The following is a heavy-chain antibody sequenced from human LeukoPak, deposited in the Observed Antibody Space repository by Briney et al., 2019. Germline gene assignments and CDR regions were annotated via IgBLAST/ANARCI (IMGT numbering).Heavy chain of an antibody. CDR2: ISDSGGST. J-gene: IGHJ4*02. Sequence: GGSLRLSCAVSGITLSNYGMSWVRQAPGKGLEWVAGISDSGGSTNYADSVKGRFTISRDNAKNTLYLQMNSLRAEDAAVYFCAKRGVVIRVILVGFHKQAYYFDSWGQGALVTVSS. V-gene: IGHV3-23*01. CDR1: GITLSNYG. D-gene: IGHD3-10*01. CDR3: AKRGVVIRVILVGFHKQAYYFDS.